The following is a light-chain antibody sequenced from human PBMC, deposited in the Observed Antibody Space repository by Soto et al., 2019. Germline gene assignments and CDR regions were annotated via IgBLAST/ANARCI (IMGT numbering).Light chain of an antibody. CDR1: QSVSSSY. CDR2: ATS. Sequence: EIVLTQSPGTLSLSSGERATLSCRASQSVSSSYLAWYQQKPGQAPRLLMYATSSRATGIPDRFSGSGSGTDFTLTISRLEPEDFAVYYCQQYGSSSFTFGQGTKLEIK. CDR3: QQYGSSSFT. V-gene: IGKV3-20*01. J-gene: IGKJ2*01.